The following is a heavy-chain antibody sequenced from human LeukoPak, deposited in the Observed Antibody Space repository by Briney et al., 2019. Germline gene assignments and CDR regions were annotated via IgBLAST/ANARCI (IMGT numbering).Heavy chain of an antibody. CDR3: ARGESGCSSTSCHFDY. J-gene: IGHJ4*02. CDR2: INHSGST. V-gene: IGHV4-34*01. D-gene: IGHD2-2*01. CDR1: GGSFSGYY. Sequence: SETLSLTCAVYGGSFSGYYWSWIRQPPGKGLERIGEINHSGSTNYNPSLKSRVTISVDTSKNQFSLKLSSVTAADTAVYYCARGESGCSSTSCHFDYWGQGTLVTVSS.